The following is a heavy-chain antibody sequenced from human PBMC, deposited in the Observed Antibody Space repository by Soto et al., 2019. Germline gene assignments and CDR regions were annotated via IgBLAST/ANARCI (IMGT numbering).Heavy chain of an antibody. J-gene: IGHJ4*02. CDR3: AKAGGAAGTVDYFDY. Sequence: DVQLLESGGGLVQPGGSLRLSCAASGFTFNNYAINWVRQSPGQGLEWVSVISGSAGSTYYADSVKGRFTITRDNSKNTQYLQMSSLRVEDTAVYYCAKAGGAAGTVDYFDYWGQGTLVTVSS. D-gene: IGHD6-13*01. V-gene: IGHV3-23*01. CDR1: GFTFNNYA. CDR2: ISGSAGST.